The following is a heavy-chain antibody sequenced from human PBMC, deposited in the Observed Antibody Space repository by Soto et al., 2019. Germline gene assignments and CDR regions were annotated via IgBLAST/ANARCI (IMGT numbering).Heavy chain of an antibody. CDR2: INPDGSRT. CDR1: GFIFSSYW. D-gene: IGHD3-16*01. J-gene: IGHJ5*02. V-gene: IGHV3-74*01. CDR3: ARVKLGSYDWFDP. Sequence: EVQLVESGGGLVPPGGSLRLSCAASGFIFSSYWMHWVRQAPGKGLAWVSRINPDGSRTTYADSVKGRFTISRETAKNTVFLQMNSLRAEDTAVYYCARVKLGSYDWFDPWGQGILVTVSS.